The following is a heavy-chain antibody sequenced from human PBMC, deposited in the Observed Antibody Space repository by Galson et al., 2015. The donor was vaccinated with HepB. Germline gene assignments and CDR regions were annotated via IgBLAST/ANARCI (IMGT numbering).Heavy chain of an antibody. CDR3: AKDLSLAGGSSSGHFDY. Sequence: SLRLSCAASGFTFSSYSMNWVRQAPGKGLEWVSAISGSGGSTYYADSVTGRFTISRDNSKNTLYLQMNSLRAEDTAVYYCAKDLSLAGGSSSGHFDYWGQGTLVTVSS. CDR1: GFTFSSYS. D-gene: IGHD1-26*01. J-gene: IGHJ4*02. CDR2: ISGSGGST. V-gene: IGHV3-23*01.